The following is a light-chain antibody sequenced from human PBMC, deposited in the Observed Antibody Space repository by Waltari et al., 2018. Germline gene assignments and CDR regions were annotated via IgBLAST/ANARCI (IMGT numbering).Light chain of an antibody. CDR1: SSHVGNYNL. Sequence: QSALIQPASVSGSPGQSITLSCTGTSSHVGNYNLFSWYQQHPGKAPKVLIYEVSKPPVGVYNLCCGSKSGKTAPRTSSGLQAEDEDDYYCCSDAGKSDAVFGGGTQLTVL. J-gene: IGLJ7*01. CDR3: CSDAGKSDAV. CDR2: EVS. V-gene: IGLV2-23*02.